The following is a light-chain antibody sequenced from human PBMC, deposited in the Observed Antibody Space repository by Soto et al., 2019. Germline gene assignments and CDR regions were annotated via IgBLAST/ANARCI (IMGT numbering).Light chain of an antibody. CDR1: SSNIGSNT. CDR2: TTN. V-gene: IGLV1-44*01. J-gene: IGLJ2*01. Sequence: QSVLTQPPSASGIPGQRVTISCSGSSSNIGSNTVNWYQQFPGTAPKLLIYTTNQRPSGVPDRFSGSKSGTSASLAISGLQSEDEADYYCAAWDDSLNGVVFGGGTKLTVL. CDR3: AAWDDSLNGVV.